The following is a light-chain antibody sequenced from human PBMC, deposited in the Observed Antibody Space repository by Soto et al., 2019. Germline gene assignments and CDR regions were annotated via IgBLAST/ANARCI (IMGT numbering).Light chain of an antibody. CDR2: SAS. Sequence: EIMLTQSPGTLSLSPGERATLSCRASQSVSSSYLAWYQQKPGQAPRLLIYSASSRATGIPDRFSGSGSGTDFTLNISRLEPEDFAVYYCQQYGSSPSLTFGGGTKVEIK. CDR3: QQYGSSPSLT. CDR1: QSVSSSY. V-gene: IGKV3-20*01. J-gene: IGKJ4*01.